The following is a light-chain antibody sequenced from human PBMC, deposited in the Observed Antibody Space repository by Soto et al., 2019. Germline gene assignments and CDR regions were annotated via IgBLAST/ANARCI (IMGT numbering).Light chain of an antibody. V-gene: IGKV3-11*01. CDR3: QQRSSWPIT. CDR2: DAS. J-gene: IGKJ5*01. Sequence: EIVLTQSPATLSLSPGERATLSCRASQSVSSSLAWYQQKPGQAPRLLIYDASNRATGIPARFSGSGSGTDFTLTISSLEPEDFVVYFCQQRSSWPITFGQGTRLEIK. CDR1: QSVSSS.